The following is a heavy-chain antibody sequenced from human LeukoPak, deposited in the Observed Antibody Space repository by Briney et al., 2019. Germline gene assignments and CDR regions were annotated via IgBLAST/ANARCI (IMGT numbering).Heavy chain of an antibody. CDR2: ISWNSGTI. J-gene: IGHJ4*02. CDR1: GFTFDDYA. Sequence: GGSLRLSCAASGFTFDDYAMHWVRQAPGKGLEWVSGISWNSGTIGYADSVKGRFTISRDNAKNSLYLQMNSLRAEDTAVYYCARGRFESNGDFDYWGQGTLVAVSS. CDR3: ARGRFESNGDFDY. D-gene: IGHD4-11*01. V-gene: IGHV3-9*01.